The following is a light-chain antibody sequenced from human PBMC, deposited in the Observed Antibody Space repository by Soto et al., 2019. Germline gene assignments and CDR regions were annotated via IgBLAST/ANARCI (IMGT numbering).Light chain of an antibody. CDR2: DAS. Sequence: EIVLTQSPATLSLSPGERATLSCRASQSVSSYLAWYQQKPGQAPRLLIYDASNRATGIPARFSGSGSGTDFTLTTSSLEPEDFAVYYCQQRSNWPPYTFGQGTKREIK. V-gene: IGKV3-11*01. J-gene: IGKJ2*01. CDR3: QQRSNWPPYT. CDR1: QSVSSY.